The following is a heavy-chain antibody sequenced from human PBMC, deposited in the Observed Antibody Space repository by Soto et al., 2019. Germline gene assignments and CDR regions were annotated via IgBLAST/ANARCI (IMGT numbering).Heavy chain of an antibody. V-gene: IGHV1-2*02. CDR3: ARVGERFIDY. Sequence: QVQLVQSGAEVKKPGASVKVSCKASGYSFTGYYMHWVRQAPGQGLEWMAWINPNSGDTKYAQKFQGRVTVTRDTSISTAYMELRRLRSDDTAVHYCARVGERFIDYWGQGTLVTVSS. J-gene: IGHJ4*02. D-gene: IGHD3-16*01. CDR2: INPNSGDT. CDR1: GYSFTGYY.